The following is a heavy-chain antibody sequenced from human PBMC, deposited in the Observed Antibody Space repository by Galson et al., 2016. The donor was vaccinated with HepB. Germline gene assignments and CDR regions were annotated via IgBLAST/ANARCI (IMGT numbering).Heavy chain of an antibody. Sequence: SLRLSCAASGLTLSRYAMTWVRQPPGKGLECVSTITGSGGSTYYADSVRGRFTISRDNSKNTLYLQMNSLRAEDTAVYYCAKDRWGAAAGMGVVDYWGQGTLVTVSS. CDR1: GLTLSRYA. D-gene: IGHD6-13*01. CDR3: AKDRWGAAAGMGVVDY. V-gene: IGHV3-23*01. J-gene: IGHJ4*02. CDR2: ITGSGGST.